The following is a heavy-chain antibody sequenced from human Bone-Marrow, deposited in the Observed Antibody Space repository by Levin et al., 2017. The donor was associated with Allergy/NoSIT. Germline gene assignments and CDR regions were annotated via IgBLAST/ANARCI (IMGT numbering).Heavy chain of an antibody. D-gene: IGHD3-22*01. J-gene: IGHJ5*01. Sequence: GGSLRLSCAASGFTFSSFAMNWVRQAPGKGLEWVSYINIGGATTYYADSVKGRFTISRDNSKSTLYLQMSSLRAEDTAVYYCAKDRFDSSWFDSWGQGTLVTVSS. CDR1: GFTFSSFA. CDR2: INIGGATT. V-gene: IGHV3-23*01. CDR3: AKDRFDSSWFDS.